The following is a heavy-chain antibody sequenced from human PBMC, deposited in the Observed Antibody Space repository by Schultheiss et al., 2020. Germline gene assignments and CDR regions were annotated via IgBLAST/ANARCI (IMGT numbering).Heavy chain of an antibody. V-gene: IGHV3-7*03. CDR3: TRAGHFTAPTQLDH. CDR1: GFIFNTYW. Sequence: GGSLRLSCAASGFIFNTYWMSWVRQTPGKGLEWVANINPDATERYYVGSVKGRFSISRDNARNSLYLQMNSLRPEDTALYYCTRAGHFTAPTQLDHWGQGVLGTVAS. CDR2: INPDATER. J-gene: IGHJ4*02. D-gene: IGHD1-1*01.